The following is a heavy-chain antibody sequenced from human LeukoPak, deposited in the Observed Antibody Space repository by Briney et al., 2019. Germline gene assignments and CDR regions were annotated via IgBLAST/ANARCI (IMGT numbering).Heavy chain of an antibody. CDR3: TYTSSSGVVY. CDR2: IRNKANNYAT. D-gene: IGHD6-6*01. Sequence: GGSLKLSCAASGFTFSVSAIYWVRQASGKGLEWIGRIRNKANNYATAYAASVKGRFTISREDSKNTAYLQMNSLKTEDTAVYYCTYTSSSGVVYWGQGALVTVSS. V-gene: IGHV3-73*01. J-gene: IGHJ4*02. CDR1: GFTFSVSA.